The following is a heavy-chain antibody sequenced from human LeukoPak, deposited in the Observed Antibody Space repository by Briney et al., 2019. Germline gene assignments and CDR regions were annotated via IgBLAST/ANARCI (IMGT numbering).Heavy chain of an antibody. V-gene: IGHV4-39*07. CDR1: GGSISSYY. Sequence: SETLSLTCTVSGGSISSYYWGWIRQPPGKGLEWIGSIYYSGSTYYNPSLKSRVTISVDTSKNQFSLKLSSVTAADTAVYYCARVRAPRWFDPWGQGTLVTVSS. CDR2: IYYSGST. CDR3: ARVRAPRWFDP. J-gene: IGHJ5*02.